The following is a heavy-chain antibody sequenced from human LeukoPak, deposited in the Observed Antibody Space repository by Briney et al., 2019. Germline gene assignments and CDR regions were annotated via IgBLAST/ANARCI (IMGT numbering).Heavy chain of an antibody. J-gene: IGHJ6*02. V-gene: IGHV3-53*01. Sequence: GGSLRLSCAASGFTVSSNYMSWVRQAPGKGLEWVSGIGRVGYTYLADPVKGRFTISRDNSKNTVYLQMNSLRAEDTAIYYCVKDRPCDGCMPMDAWGQGTTVTVSS. CDR1: GFTVSSNY. D-gene: IGHD5-24*01. CDR3: VKDRPCDGCMPMDA. CDR2: IGRVGYT.